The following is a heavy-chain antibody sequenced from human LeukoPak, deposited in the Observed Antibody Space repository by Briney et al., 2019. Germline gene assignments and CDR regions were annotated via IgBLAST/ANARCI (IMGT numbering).Heavy chain of an antibody. V-gene: IGHV4-34*01. J-gene: IGHJ4*02. CDR2: IDHSGST. Sequence: PSETLSLTCAVYGGSFSGYYGSWIRQPPGKGLEWIGEIDHSGSTNYNPSLKSRVTISVDTSKNQFSLKLSSVTAADTAVYYCARGAGYSYGSYYWGQGTLVTVSS. D-gene: IGHD5-18*01. CDR3: ARGAGYSYGSYY. CDR1: GGSFSGYY.